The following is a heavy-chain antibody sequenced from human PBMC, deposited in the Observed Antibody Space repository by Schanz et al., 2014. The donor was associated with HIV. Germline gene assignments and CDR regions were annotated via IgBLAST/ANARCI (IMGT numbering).Heavy chain of an antibody. CDR1: GFTFNYYG. J-gene: IGHJ4*02. D-gene: IGHD1-1*01. CDR3: ARVKDTNDPYYFDY. Sequence: QVQLVESGGGVVQPGRSLRLSCAASGFTFNYYGMHWVRQAPGKGLEWVGVISYDGSNKYYADSVKGRFTISRDNSKNTLYLQMNSLRAEDTAMYYCARVKDTNDPYYFDYWGQGTLVTVSS. V-gene: IGHV3-30*03. CDR2: ISYDGSNK.